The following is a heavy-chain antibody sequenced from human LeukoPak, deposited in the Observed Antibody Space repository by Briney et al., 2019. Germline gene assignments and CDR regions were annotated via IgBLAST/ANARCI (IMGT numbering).Heavy chain of an antibody. CDR3: ARSPYGSGSYYNDY. Sequence: PSETLSLTCTVSGGSMSGYYWSWIRQPPGKGLEWIGYIYYSGSTYYNPSLESRVTMSVDMSKNQFSLNLGSATAADTAVYHCARSPYGSGSYYNDYWGQGTLVTVSS. D-gene: IGHD3-10*01. V-gene: IGHV4-59*01. J-gene: IGHJ4*02. CDR2: IYYSGST. CDR1: GGSMSGYY.